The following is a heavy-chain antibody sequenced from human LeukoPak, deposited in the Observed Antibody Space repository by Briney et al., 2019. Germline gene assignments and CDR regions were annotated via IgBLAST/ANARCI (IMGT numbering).Heavy chain of an antibody. CDR2: ISGSGGSI. CDR1: GFTFSSYA. D-gene: IGHD3-22*01. J-gene: IGHJ4*02. Sequence: QTGGSLRLSCAASGFTFSSYAMSWVRQAPGKGLKWVSGISGSGGSIYYADSVRGRFTISRDNSKNTLYLQMNSLRAEDTAAYYCAKGSYDSSGYYSVGVDYWGQGTLVTVSS. V-gene: IGHV3-23*01. CDR3: AKGSYDSSGYYSVGVDY.